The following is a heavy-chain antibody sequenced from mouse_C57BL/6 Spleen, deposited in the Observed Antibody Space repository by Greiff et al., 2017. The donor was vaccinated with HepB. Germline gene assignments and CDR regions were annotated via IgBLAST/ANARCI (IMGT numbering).Heavy chain of an antibody. CDR3: ARLGGLGY. CDR1: GYTFTSYW. CDR2: IDPSDSYT. D-gene: IGHD2-13*01. J-gene: IGHJ2*01. V-gene: IGHV1-50*01. Sequence: QVQLKQPGAELVKPGASVKLSCKASGYTFTSYWMQWVKQRPGQGLEWIGEIDPSDSYTNYNQKFKGKATLTVDTSSSTAYMQLSSLTSEDSAVYYCARLGGLGYWGQGTTLTVSS.